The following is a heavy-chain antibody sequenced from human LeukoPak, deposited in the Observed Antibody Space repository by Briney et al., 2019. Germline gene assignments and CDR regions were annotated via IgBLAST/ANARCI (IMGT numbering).Heavy chain of an antibody. J-gene: IGHJ4*02. CDR3: AREDGYCSGGNCYSYFDS. CDR1: GFTFSHFW. CDR2: IKKTGSET. Sequence: GGSLRLSCAASGFTFSHFWMSWVRQAPGKGLEWVAYIKKTGSETYYVDSVKGRFTITRDNTRNSLFLQMYSLRAEDTAVYFCAREDGYCSGGNCYSYFDSWAREPWSPSPQ. V-gene: IGHV3-7*01. D-gene: IGHD2-15*01.